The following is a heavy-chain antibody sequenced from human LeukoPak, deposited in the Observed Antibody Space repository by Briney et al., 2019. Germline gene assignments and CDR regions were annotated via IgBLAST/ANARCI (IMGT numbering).Heavy chain of an antibody. Sequence: GGSLRLSCAASGFTFSSYAMSWVRQAPGKGLEWVSAISGSGGSTYYADSVKGRFTISRDNSKNTLYLQMNSLRAEDTAVYYCAEFSSSGWYYYYYGMDVWGQGTTVTVSS. J-gene: IGHJ6*02. V-gene: IGHV3-23*01. CDR2: ISGSGGST. CDR1: GFTFSSYA. CDR3: AEFSSSGWYYYYYGMDV. D-gene: IGHD6-19*01.